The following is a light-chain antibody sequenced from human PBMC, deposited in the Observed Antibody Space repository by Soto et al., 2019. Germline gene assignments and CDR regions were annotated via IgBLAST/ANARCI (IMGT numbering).Light chain of an antibody. CDR2: GAS. CDR1: HSIGSS. Sequence: EVVLTQSAATLSLSPGDRATLSCRASHSIGSSLAWYQQKPGQAPRLLIYGASTRVTGIPARFSGSGSGTEFTLTISSLEPEDFAVYYCQQRSNWPTFGQGTKV. CDR3: QQRSNWPT. J-gene: IGKJ1*01. V-gene: IGKV3-11*01.